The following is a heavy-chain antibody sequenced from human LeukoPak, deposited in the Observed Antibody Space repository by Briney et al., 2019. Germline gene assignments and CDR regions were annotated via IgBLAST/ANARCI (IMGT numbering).Heavy chain of an antibody. V-gene: IGHV4-4*02. Sequence: SETLSLTCAVSGGSISSSNWWSWVRPPPGKGLEGIGEIYHSGSTNYNPSLKSRVTISVDMSKNQFSLKLSSVTAADTAVYYCARRGYSYHGGDYWGQGTLVTVSS. CDR3: ARRGYSYHGGDY. J-gene: IGHJ4*02. CDR1: GGSISSSNW. CDR2: IYHSGST. D-gene: IGHD5-18*01.